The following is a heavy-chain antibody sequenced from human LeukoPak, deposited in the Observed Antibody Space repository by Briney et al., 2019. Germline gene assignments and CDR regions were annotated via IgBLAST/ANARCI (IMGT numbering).Heavy chain of an antibody. J-gene: IGHJ4*02. V-gene: IGHV3-23*01. CDR1: GFTLSSYT. CDR3: AVPQWELLL. D-gene: IGHD1-26*01. CDR2: ISAGGGSAGSGPT. Sequence: GGSLRLSCAASGFTLSSYTMSWVRQAPGKGLEWVSAISAGGGSAGSGPTYYADSVKGRFTISRDNSKNTLYLQMNSLRADDTAVYFCAVPQWELLLWGQGTLVTVSS.